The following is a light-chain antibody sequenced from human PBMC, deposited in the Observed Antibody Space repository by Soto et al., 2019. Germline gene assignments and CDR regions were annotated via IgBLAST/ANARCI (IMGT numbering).Light chain of an antibody. J-gene: IGKJ1*01. CDR3: QQYNSYSWT. CDR2: DAS. Sequence: DIQMTQSPSTLSASVGDRVTITCRASQSISSWLAWYQQKPGKAPKLLIYDASSLESGVPSRFSGSGSATEFTLTISSLQHDDFATYYCQQYNSYSWTFGQGTKVDIK. CDR1: QSISSW. V-gene: IGKV1-5*01.